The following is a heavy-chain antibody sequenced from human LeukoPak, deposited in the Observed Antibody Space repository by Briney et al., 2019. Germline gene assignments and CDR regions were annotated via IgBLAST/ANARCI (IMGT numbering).Heavy chain of an antibody. CDR1: GGSFSGYY. CDR2: INHSGST. Sequence: SETLSLTCAVYGGSFSGYYWSWIRQPPGKGLEWIGEINHSGSTNYSPSLKSRVTISVDTSKNQFSLKLSSVTAADTAVYYCARAYDSSGPIDYWGQGTLVTVSS. D-gene: IGHD3-22*01. V-gene: IGHV4-34*01. CDR3: ARAYDSSGPIDY. J-gene: IGHJ4*02.